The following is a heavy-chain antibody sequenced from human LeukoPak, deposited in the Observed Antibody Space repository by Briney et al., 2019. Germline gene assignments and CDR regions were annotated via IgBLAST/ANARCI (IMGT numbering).Heavy chain of an antibody. CDR2: ISYDGSST. D-gene: IGHD3-9*01. V-gene: IGHV3-30*18. CDR1: GFTFSSYA. Sequence: PGGSLRLSCAASGFTFSSYAMSWVRQAPGKGLEWVAIISYDGSSTFYADSVKGRFTISRDNSKNTLHLQMNTLSAEDTAVYYCAKGSDDWFPSPLDYWGQGSLVTVSS. CDR3: AKGSDDWFPSPLDY. J-gene: IGHJ4*02.